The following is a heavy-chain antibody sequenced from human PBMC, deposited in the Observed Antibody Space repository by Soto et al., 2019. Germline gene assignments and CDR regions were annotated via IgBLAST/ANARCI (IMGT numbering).Heavy chain of an antibody. CDR1: GCTFSSYA. D-gene: IGHD3-22*01. CDR3: ARGARDYYDSSGYYYYFDY. V-gene: IGHV1-69*13. J-gene: IGHJ4*02. Sequence: SVKVSCKASGCTFSSYAISCVRQAPGQGLEWMGGIIPIFGTANYAQKFQGRVTITADESTSTAYMELSSLRSEDTAVYYCARGARDYYDSSGYYYYFDYWGQGTLVTVSS. CDR2: IIPIFGTA.